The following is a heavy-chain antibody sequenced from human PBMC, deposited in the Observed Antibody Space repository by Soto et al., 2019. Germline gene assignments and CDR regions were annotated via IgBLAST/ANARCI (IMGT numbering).Heavy chain of an antibody. CDR2: ISGSGGST. CDR3: AKDSPMGRYSGMDV. CDR1: GFTISSFG. D-gene: IGHD2-8*01. J-gene: IGHJ6*02. V-gene: IGHV3-23*01. Sequence: WRPLRVSSAASGFTISSFGMSWVRQDTGKGLEWVSAISGSGGSTYYADSVKGRFTISRDNSKNTLYLQMNSLRAEDTAVYYYAKDSPMGRYSGMDVWRQGTTVTVSS.